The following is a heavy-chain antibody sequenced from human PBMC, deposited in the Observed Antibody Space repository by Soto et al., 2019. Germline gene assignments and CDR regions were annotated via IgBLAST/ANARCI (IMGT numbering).Heavy chain of an antibody. CDR1: GFTFSSYA. V-gene: IGHV3-23*01. Sequence: PGGSLRLSCAASGFTFSSYAMSWVRQAPGKGLEWVSAISGSGGSTYYADSVKGRFTISRDNSKNTLYLQMNSLRAEDTAVYYCAKDQSGTGFLEWLYGMDVWGQGTTVTVSS. CDR3: AKDQSGTGFLEWLYGMDV. J-gene: IGHJ6*02. CDR2: ISGSGGST. D-gene: IGHD3-3*01.